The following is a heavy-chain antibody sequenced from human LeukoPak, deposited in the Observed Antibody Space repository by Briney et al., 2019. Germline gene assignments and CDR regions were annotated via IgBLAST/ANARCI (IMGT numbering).Heavy chain of an antibody. CDR3: AREGDYGGDSPYYYYGMDV. Sequence: GGSLRLSCTASGITVRVNYMTWVRQPPGKGLEWVSLIYTGGRTSYADSVKGRFTISRDNSKNTLYLQMNSLRGENTAVYYCAREGDYGGDSPYYYYGMDVWGQGTTVTVSS. J-gene: IGHJ6*02. V-gene: IGHV3-66*01. D-gene: IGHD4-23*01. CDR1: GITVRVNY. CDR2: IYTGGRT.